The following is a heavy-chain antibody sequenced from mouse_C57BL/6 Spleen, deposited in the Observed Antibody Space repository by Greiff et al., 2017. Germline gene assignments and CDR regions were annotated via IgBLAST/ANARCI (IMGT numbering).Heavy chain of an antibody. V-gene: IGHV1-59*01. D-gene: IGHD1-1*02. CDR3: AREGGTNAWFAY. J-gene: IGHJ3*01. CDR2: IDPSDSYT. CDR1: GYTFTSYW. Sequence: VQLQQSGAELVRPGTSVKLSCKASGYTFTSYWMHWVKQRPGQGLEWIGVIDPSDSYTNYNQKFKGKATLTVDTSSSTAYMQLSSLTSEDSAVYYCAREGGTNAWFAYWGQGTLVTVSA.